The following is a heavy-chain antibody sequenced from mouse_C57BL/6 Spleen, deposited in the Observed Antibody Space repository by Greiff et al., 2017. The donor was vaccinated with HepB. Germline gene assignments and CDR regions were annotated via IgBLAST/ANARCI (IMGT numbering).Heavy chain of an antibody. Sequence: VQLVESGAELVRPGTSVKVSCKASGYAFTNYLIEWVKQRPGQGLEWIGVINPGSGGTNYNEKFKGKATLTADKSSSTAYMQLSSLTSEDSAVYFCEGGDGYVAFAYWGRGTLVTVSA. D-gene: IGHD2-3*01. CDR3: EGGDGYVAFAY. J-gene: IGHJ3*01. V-gene: IGHV1-54*01. CDR1: GYAFTNYL. CDR2: INPGSGGT.